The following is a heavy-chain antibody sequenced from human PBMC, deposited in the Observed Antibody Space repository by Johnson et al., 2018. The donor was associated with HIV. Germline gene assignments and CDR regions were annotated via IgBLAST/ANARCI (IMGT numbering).Heavy chain of an antibody. Sequence: HVQLVESGGGVVQPGGSLRLSCVASGFTFSSYGMHWVRQAPGKGLEWVAFIRYDGSNKYYADSVKGRFTISRDNSKNTLYLQMNSLRAEDTAVYYCPVDTEAFDIWGQGTLVIVSS. CDR1: GFTFSSYG. J-gene: IGHJ3*02. V-gene: IGHV3-30*02. D-gene: IGHD1-14*01. CDR2: IRYDGSNK. CDR3: PVDTEAFDI.